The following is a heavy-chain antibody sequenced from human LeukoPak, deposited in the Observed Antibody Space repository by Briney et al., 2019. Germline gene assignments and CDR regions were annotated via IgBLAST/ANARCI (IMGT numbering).Heavy chain of an antibody. CDR2: IKQDGSEK. Sequence: GGSLRLSCAASGFTFSSYWMSWVRQAAGKGLEWVANIKQDGSEKYYVDSVKGRFTISRDNAKNSLYLQMNSLRAEDTAVYYCARDHNYDYVWGTLDYWGQGTLVTVSS. J-gene: IGHJ4*02. CDR3: ARDHNYDYVWGTLDY. V-gene: IGHV3-7*01. CDR1: GFTFSSYW. D-gene: IGHD3-16*01.